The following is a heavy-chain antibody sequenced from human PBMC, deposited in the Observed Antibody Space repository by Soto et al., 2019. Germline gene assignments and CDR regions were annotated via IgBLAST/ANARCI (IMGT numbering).Heavy chain of an antibody. V-gene: IGHV3-23*01. CDR3: AKVNSIVGDGDHDY. J-gene: IGHJ4*02. D-gene: IGHD4-17*01. CDR2: ISRSGDIP. Sequence: EVQLLESGGGLVQPGGSLRLSCAASGFTFTTYAMSWVRQPPGKGLEWVSGISRSGDIPYYADSVKGRFTISRDQSKKTVYLQMNSLRAEDPALYYCAKVNSIVGDGDHDYWGQGTLVSVSS. CDR1: GFTFTTYA.